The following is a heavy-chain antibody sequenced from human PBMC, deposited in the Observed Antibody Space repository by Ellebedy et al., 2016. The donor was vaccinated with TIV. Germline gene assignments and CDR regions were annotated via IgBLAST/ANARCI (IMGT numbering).Heavy chain of an antibody. V-gene: IGHV1-2*02. CDR3: ARDLYSISIFDS. Sequence: AASVKVSCKASGYTFTGYPIHWVRQAPGQGLEWMGWINPNSGDTDYAQNFQDRVTMTRATSISTAYMELSRLTSDDTAVYYCARDLYSISIFDSWGQGTLVIVSS. J-gene: IGHJ4*02. CDR2: INPNSGDT. CDR1: GYTFTGYP. D-gene: IGHD6-6*01.